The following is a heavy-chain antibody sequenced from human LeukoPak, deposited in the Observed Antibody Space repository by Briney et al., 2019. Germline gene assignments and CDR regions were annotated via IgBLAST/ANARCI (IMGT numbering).Heavy chain of an antibody. J-gene: IGHJ4*02. CDR2: ISNDGSKT. CDR1: GFTFSLYG. Sequence: GRSLRLSCAASGFTFSLYGMHWVRQAPGKGLEWVGLISNDGSKTYYADSVKGRFTISRDNSKNTVYLQVSSLRADDSAVYYCAKDSRGANFFGDFDYWGQGTLVTVSS. CDR3: AKDSRGANFFGDFDY. V-gene: IGHV3-33*06. D-gene: IGHD3-10*01.